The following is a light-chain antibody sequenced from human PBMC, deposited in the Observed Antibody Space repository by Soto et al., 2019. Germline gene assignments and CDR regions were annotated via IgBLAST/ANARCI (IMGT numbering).Light chain of an antibody. V-gene: IGKV3-15*01. CDR1: QSLNMRY. Sequence: ELVVTHSPATLSVSPWERVTLSCGASQSLNMRYLAWYQQKPGQAPRLLIYSASTRATGIPARFSGSASGTEFTLTISSLQSEDCAVYYCQQYDSWPLTFGGGTKVDI. CDR2: SAS. J-gene: IGKJ4*01. CDR3: QQYDSWPLT.